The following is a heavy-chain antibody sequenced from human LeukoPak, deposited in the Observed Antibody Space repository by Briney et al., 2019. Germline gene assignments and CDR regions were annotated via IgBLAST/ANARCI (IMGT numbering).Heavy chain of an antibody. CDR2: INPNNGGT. D-gene: IGHD6-13*01. CDR1: GFTFTGYY. CDR3: ARVDKQQLVRENY. J-gene: IGHJ4*02. Sequence: ASVKVSCKASGFTFTGYYFHWVRQAPGQGLEWVGWINPNNGGTTYARKFQDRVTITGDTSISTAYMEMSSLTSDDTAVYYCARVDKQQLVRENYWGQGTLVTVSS. V-gene: IGHV1-2*02.